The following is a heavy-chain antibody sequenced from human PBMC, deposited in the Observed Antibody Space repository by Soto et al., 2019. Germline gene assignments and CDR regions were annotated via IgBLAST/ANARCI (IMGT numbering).Heavy chain of an antibody. J-gene: IGHJ3*02. Sequence: QVQLQESGPGLVKPSQTLSLTCTVSGGSISSGGYYWSWIRQNPGKGLEWIGYIYYSGTTNYNPSLNSRLTISVDTSKNQFSLKLISMTAADTAVYYCARDESATDAFDIWGQGTMVTVSS. CDR2: IYYSGTT. CDR3: ARDESATDAFDI. D-gene: IGHD6-25*01. V-gene: IGHV4-31*03. CDR1: GGSISSGGYY.